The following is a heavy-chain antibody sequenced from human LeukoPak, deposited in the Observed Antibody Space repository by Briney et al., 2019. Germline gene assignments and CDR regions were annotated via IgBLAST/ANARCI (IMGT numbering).Heavy chain of an antibody. CDR1: GFTFNNYA. CDR2: ISYDGNKK. Sequence: GGSLRLSCAASGFTFNNYAMHWVRQAPGKGLEWITIISYDGNKKSYADSVKGRFTISRDTSQNTLYLQMNSLRAEDTAVYYCARDSPYGTAGYWGQGTLVTVSS. CDR3: ARDSPYGTAGY. J-gene: IGHJ4*02. D-gene: IGHD2-8*02. V-gene: IGHV3-30-3*01.